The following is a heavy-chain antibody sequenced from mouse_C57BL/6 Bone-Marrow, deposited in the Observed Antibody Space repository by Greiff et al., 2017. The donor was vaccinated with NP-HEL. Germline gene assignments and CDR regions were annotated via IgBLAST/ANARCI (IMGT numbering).Heavy chain of an antibody. CDR2: IYPGSGST. CDR1: GYTFTSYW. CDR3: ARWDYDVGNAMDY. J-gene: IGHJ4*01. V-gene: IGHV1-55*01. D-gene: IGHD2-4*01. Sequence: QVQLQQPGAELVKPGASVKMSCKASGYTFTSYWITWVKQRPGQGLEWIGDIYPGSGSTNYNEKFKSKATLTVDTSSSTAYMQLSSLTSEDSAVYYCARWDYDVGNAMDYWGQGTSVTVSS.